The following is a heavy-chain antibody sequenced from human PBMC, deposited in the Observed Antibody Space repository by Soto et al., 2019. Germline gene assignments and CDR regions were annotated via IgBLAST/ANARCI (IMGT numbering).Heavy chain of an antibody. D-gene: IGHD6-19*01. CDR2: ISYDSSEI. V-gene: IGHV3-30*02. CDR3: AKVVAGPVAGTVDAFDI. CDR1: GFTFSNNA. Sequence: GSLRLSCVGSGFTFSNNAMHWVRQAPGKGLEWVAFISYDSSEIFYADSVKGRFTISRDNPENTLFLHMNSPRADDTAVYYCAKVVAGPVAGTVDAFDIWGQGTMVTVSS. J-gene: IGHJ3*02.